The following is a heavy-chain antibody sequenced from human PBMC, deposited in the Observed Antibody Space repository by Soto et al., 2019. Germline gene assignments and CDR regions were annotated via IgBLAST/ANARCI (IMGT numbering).Heavy chain of an antibody. CDR1: GGSFSGYY. Sequence: SETLSLTCAVYGGSFSGYYWSWIRQPPGKGLEWIGEINHSGSTNYNPSLKSRVTISVDTSKNQFSLKLSSVTAADTAVYYCARGIAAAGTDYFDYWGQGTLVTVSS. J-gene: IGHJ4*02. V-gene: IGHV4-34*01. D-gene: IGHD6-13*01. CDR2: INHSGST. CDR3: ARGIAAAGTDYFDY.